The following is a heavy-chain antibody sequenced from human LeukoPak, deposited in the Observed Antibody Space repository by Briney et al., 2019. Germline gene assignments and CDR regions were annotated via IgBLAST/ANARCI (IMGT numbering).Heavy chain of an antibody. D-gene: IGHD3-10*01. Sequence: PSETLSLTCTVSGGSISSSSYYWGWIRQPPGKGLEWIGEIYHSGSTNYNPSLKSRVTISVDTSKNQFSLKLSSVTAADTAVYYCGRRSVRGVIRYWGQGTLVTVSS. J-gene: IGHJ4*02. CDR1: GGSISSSSYY. CDR3: GRRSVRGVIRY. V-gene: IGHV4-39*07. CDR2: IYHSGST.